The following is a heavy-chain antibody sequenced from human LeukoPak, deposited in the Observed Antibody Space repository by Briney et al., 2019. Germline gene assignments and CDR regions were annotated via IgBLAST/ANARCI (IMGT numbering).Heavy chain of an antibody. CDR1: GFSFSSYG. J-gene: IGHJ4*02. CDR3: ARDVRGRIAAAESFDY. CDR2: ISYDGNNK. Sequence: GRSLRLSCAASGFSFSSYGMHWVRQAPGKGLEWVAVISYDGNNKYYADSVKGRFTVSRDNSKNTLYLQMNSLRAEDTAVYYCARDVRGRIAAAESFDYWGQGTLVTVSS. V-gene: IGHV3-30*03. D-gene: IGHD6-13*01.